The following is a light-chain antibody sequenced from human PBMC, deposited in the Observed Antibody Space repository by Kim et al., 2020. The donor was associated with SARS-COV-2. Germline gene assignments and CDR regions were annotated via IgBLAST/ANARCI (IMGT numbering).Light chain of an antibody. J-gene: IGLJ3*02. CDR1: SGSIASNY. V-gene: IGLV6-57*03. CDR2: EDN. Sequence: KTVTISCTRSSGSIASNYVQWYQQRPGGAPTTVIYEDNQRPSGVPDRFSGSIDSSSNSASLTISGLKTEDEADYYCQSYDSSNRWVFGGGTKLTVL. CDR3: QSYDSSNRWV.